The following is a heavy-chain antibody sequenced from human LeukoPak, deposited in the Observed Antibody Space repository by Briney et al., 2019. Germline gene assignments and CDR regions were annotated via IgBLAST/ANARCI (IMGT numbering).Heavy chain of an antibody. Sequence: PGGSLRLSCAASRFTFSSYSMNWVRQAPGKGLEWVSSISSSSSYIYYADSVKGRFTISRENAKNSLYLQMNSLRAEDTAVYYCARGSLGYGDYGDDYYYMDVWGKGTTVTVSS. CDR2: ISSSSSYI. CDR1: RFTFSSYS. CDR3: ARGSLGYGDYGDDYYYMDV. D-gene: IGHD4-17*01. V-gene: IGHV3-21*01. J-gene: IGHJ6*03.